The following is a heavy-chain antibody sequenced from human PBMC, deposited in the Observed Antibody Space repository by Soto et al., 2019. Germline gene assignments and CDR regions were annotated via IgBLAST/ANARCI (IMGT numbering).Heavy chain of an antibody. D-gene: IGHD2-15*01. Sequence: GSLSLTCTVSGGSISSSSYYWGWIRQPPGKGLEWIGSIYYSGGTYYNPSLKNRVTISVDTSKNQFSLKLSSVTAADTAVYYCARHTRYCSGGSCYGNWFDPWGQGTLVTVSS. V-gene: IGHV4-39*01. CDR3: ARHTRYCSGGSCYGNWFDP. J-gene: IGHJ5*02. CDR2: IYYSGGT. CDR1: GGSISSSSYY.